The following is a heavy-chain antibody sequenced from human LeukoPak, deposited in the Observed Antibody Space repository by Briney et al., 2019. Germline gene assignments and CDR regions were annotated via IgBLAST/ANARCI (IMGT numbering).Heavy chain of an antibody. CDR3: AKGGDGSSWYDYYYYYGMDV. V-gene: IGHV3-9*01. J-gene: IGHJ6*02. D-gene: IGHD6-13*01. Sequence: GGSLRLSCAASGFTFDDYAMHWVRQAPGKGLEWVSGISWNSGSIGYADSVKGRFTISRDNAKNSLYLQMNSLRAEDTALYYCAKGGDGSSWYDYYYYYGMDVWGQGTTVTVSS. CDR1: GFTFDDYA. CDR2: ISWNSGSI.